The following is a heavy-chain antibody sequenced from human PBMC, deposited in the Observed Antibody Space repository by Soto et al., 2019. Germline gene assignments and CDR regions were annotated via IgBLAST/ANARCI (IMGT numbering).Heavy chain of an antibody. Sequence: QVQLVESGGGVVQPGRSLRLSCAASGFTFSSYGMHWVRQAPGKGLEWVAVIWYDGSNKYYADSVKGRFTISRDNSKNTLDLQMKSWSAEDTAVYYWAGDGDSSGWYGGFDYWGQGPLVTVSS. D-gene: IGHD6-19*01. J-gene: IGHJ4*02. CDR2: IWYDGSNK. CDR1: GFTFSSYG. V-gene: IGHV3-33*01. CDR3: AGDGDSSGWYGGFDY.